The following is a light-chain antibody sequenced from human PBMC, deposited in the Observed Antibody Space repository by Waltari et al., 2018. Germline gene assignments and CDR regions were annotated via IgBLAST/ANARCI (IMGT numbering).Light chain of an antibody. CDR1: QSVTTY. CDR2: GAS. Sequence: EIVLTQSPGTLSLSPGERATLSCRASQSVTTYLAWYQQKPGQAPRLLIYGASNRATGIPDRFSGSGSGTDFTLTISRLEPEDFAVYFCQQYGTSPRGSFGQGTNLEIK. V-gene: IGKV3-20*01. J-gene: IGKJ2*01. CDR3: QQYGTSPRGS.